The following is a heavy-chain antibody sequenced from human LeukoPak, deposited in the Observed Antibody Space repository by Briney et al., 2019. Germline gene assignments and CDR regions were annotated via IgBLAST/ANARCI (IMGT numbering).Heavy chain of an antibody. CDR3: VRDRGIASTGGDGMDV. D-gene: IGHD6-13*01. CDR2: IHSGGIT. Sequence: PGGSLRLSCAASGFTVSNIYMSWVRQAPGTGLEWVSIIHSGGITHYADSVKGRFTISRDNSKNTLYLQMNSLRAEDTAVYYCVRDRGIASTGGDGMDVWGQGTTVTVSS. V-gene: IGHV3-53*01. J-gene: IGHJ6*02. CDR1: GFTVSNIY.